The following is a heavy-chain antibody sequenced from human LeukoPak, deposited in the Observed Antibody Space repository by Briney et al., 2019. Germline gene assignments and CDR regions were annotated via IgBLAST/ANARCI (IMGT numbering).Heavy chain of an antibody. CDR1: GGSISSSSYY. Sequence: PLETLSLTCTVSGGSISSSSYYWGWIRQPPGKGLEWIGSIYYSGSSYYNPSLKSRVTISVDTSKNQFSLKLSSVTAADTAVYYCARVGTTGASPYFDYWGQGTLVTVSS. CDR3: ARVGTTGASPYFDY. CDR2: IYYSGSS. J-gene: IGHJ4*02. V-gene: IGHV4-39*07. D-gene: IGHD7-27*01.